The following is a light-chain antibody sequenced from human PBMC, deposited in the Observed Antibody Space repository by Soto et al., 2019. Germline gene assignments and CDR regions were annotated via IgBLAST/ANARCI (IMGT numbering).Light chain of an antibody. CDR1: QTIRGM. CDR3: QQRRNWPIT. J-gene: IGKJ5*01. Sequence: EIVLTQAPATLSLSPGERATLSQRTSQTIRGMLNWYQQRPGQATRVLSYDTSNRATDIPARFSGSGSGTDFILTISSLDREDCGVYFGQQRRNWPITFGQGTRLDTK. V-gene: IGKV3-11*01. CDR2: DTS.